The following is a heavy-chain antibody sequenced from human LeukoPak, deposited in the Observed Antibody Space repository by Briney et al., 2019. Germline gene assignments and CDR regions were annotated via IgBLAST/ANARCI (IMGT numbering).Heavy chain of an antibody. J-gene: IGHJ4*02. Sequence: GGSLRLSCAASGFTFSSYGMHWVRQAPGKGLEWVAVIWYDGSNKYYADSVKGRFTISRDNSKNTLYLQMNSLRAEDTAVYDCAKARDYYDSSGGEPEVYFDGWGQGTLVTVS. CDR1: GFTFSSYG. CDR3: AKARDYYDSSGGEPEVYFDG. CDR2: IWYDGSNK. D-gene: IGHD3-22*01. V-gene: IGHV3-33*06.